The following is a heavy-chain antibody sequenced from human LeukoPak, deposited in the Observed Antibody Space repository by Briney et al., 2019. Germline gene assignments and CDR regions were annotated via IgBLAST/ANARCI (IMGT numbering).Heavy chain of an antibody. V-gene: IGHV1-69*13. CDR3: ARDRGSIVVVTALDY. D-gene: IGHD2-21*02. CDR1: GGTFSSYA. CDR2: IIPIFGTA. J-gene: IGHJ4*02. Sequence: GASVKVSCKASGGTFSSYAISWVRQAPGQGLEWMGGIIPIFGTANYAQKFQGRVTITADESTSTAYMELSSLRSEDTAVYYCARDRGSIVVVTALDYWGQGTPVTVSS.